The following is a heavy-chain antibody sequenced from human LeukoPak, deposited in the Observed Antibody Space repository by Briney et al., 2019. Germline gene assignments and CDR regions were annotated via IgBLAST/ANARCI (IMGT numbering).Heavy chain of an antibody. CDR1: GGSFSGYY. Sequence: ASETLSLTCAVYGGSFSGYYWSWIRQPPGKGLEWIGEINHSGSTNYNPSLKSRVTISVDTSKNQFSLKLSSVTAADTAVYYCARLPGIDYGGATLLDYWGQGTLVTVSS. V-gene: IGHV4-34*01. J-gene: IGHJ4*02. D-gene: IGHD4-23*01. CDR3: ARLPGIDYGGATLLDY. CDR2: INHSGST.